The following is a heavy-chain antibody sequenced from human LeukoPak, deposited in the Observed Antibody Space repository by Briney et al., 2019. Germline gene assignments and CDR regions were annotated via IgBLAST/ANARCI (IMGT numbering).Heavy chain of an antibody. Sequence: GGSLRLSCAASGFTFSSHAMSWVRQAPGKGLEWVSVIGGSGDSTYYADSVKGRFTISRDNSKNTLYLQVNSLKAEDTAVYYCSWGGSGYYAYWGQGTLVTVSS. CDR3: SWGGSGYYAY. J-gene: IGHJ4*02. V-gene: IGHV3-23*01. CDR2: IGGSGDST. D-gene: IGHD3-3*01. CDR1: GFTFSSHA.